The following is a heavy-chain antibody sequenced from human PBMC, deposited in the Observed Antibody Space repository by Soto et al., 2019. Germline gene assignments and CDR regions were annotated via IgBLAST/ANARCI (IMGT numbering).Heavy chain of an antibody. CDR2: IIPIFGTA. CDR1: GGTFSSYA. Sequence: SVKVSCKASGGTFSSYAISWVRQAPGQGLEWMGGIIPIFGTANYAQKFQGGVTITADESTSTAYMELSSLRSEDTAVYYCARVIGTTSIVYGDYVFDYWGQGTLVTVSS. CDR3: ARVIGTTSIVYGDYVFDY. D-gene: IGHD4-17*01. J-gene: IGHJ4*02. V-gene: IGHV1-69*13.